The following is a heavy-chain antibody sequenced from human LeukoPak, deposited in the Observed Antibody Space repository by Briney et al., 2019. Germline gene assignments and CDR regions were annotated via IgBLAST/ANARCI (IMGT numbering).Heavy chain of an antibody. CDR3: AKGWSKSSLDGFDI. J-gene: IGHJ3*02. Sequence: GGSLRLSCAASGFTFGTYAMSWVRQAPGKGLEWVSGTSGSGGSTYYTDSVKGRFIISRDNPRNTLYLQMHSLRAEDTAVYYCAKGWSKSSLDGFDIWGQGTMVTVSS. D-gene: IGHD1-26*01. CDR1: GFTFGTYA. CDR2: TSGSGGST. V-gene: IGHV3-23*01.